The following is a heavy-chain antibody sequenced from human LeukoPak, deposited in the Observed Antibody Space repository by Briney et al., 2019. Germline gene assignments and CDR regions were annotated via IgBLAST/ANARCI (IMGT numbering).Heavy chain of an antibody. V-gene: IGHV1-24*01. Sequence: GASVKVSCKVSGYTLTELSMHWVRQAPGKGLEWMGGFDPEGGETIYAQKFQGRVIMTEDTSTDTAYMELSSLRSEDTAVYYCARDGALRYFDWLLLPNWFDPWGQGTLVTVSS. D-gene: IGHD3-9*01. J-gene: IGHJ5*02. CDR2: FDPEGGET. CDR1: GYTLTELS. CDR3: ARDGALRYFDWLLLPNWFDP.